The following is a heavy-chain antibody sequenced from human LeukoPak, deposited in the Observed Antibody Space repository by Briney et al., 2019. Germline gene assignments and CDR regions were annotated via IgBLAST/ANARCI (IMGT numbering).Heavy chain of an antibody. CDR3: ARDQGGYSSGAFDI. Sequence: GGSLRLSCAAPGFTFSTYAMNWVRQAPGKGLEWVSSISSSSSYIYYADSVKGRFTISRDNAKNSLYLQMNSLRAEDTAVYYCARDQGGYSSGAFDIWGQGTMVTVSS. CDR2: ISSSSSYI. D-gene: IGHD5-18*01. J-gene: IGHJ3*02. CDR1: GFTFSTYA. V-gene: IGHV3-21*01.